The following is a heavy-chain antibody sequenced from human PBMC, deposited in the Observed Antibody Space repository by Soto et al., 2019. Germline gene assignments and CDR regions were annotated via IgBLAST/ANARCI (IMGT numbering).Heavy chain of an antibody. CDR1: GVSISSGGYH. CDR2: IYYSWIT. Sequence: PAETLSLTCTVSGVSISSGGYHWSCIRQHPGKGLESIMYIYYSWITYYNPALNSRVTISVNTTKYQFSLKLSLRTAADAAVYYWARGKNWFDRWGPGTLVTVYS. J-gene: IGHJ5*01. CDR3: ARGKNWFDR. V-gene: IGHV4-31*03.